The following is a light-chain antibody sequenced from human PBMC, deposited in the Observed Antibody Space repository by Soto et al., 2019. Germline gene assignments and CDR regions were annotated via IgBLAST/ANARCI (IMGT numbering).Light chain of an antibody. J-gene: IGKJ4*01. CDR2: KIS. CDR3: VQGTQWPST. CDR1: QSLVFSDGNTN. Sequence: DVVLTQSPLSLPVTLGQPASISCSSSQSLVFSDGNTNLNWLQQRPGQSPRRLIYKISNRDSGVPDRVRGSRSGADFTVNISRVEAGDVGSDDCVQGTQWPSTFGVGTKVEGK. V-gene: IGKV2-30*01.